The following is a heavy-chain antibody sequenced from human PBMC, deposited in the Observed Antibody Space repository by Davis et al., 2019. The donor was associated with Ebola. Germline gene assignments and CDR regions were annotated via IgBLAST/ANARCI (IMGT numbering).Heavy chain of an antibody. CDR1: GGSFSDHY. CDR2: TSHSGTT. Sequence: SETLSLTCAVYGGSFSDHYWTWIRQPPGKGLEWIGETSHSGTTNYNPSLKGRVTISVDTSKNQFSLKLSSVTAADTAVYYCARGLSGSPPPAAIFDYWGQGTLVTVSS. CDR3: ARGLSGSPPPAAIFDY. J-gene: IGHJ4*02. V-gene: IGHV4-34*01. D-gene: IGHD2-2*01.